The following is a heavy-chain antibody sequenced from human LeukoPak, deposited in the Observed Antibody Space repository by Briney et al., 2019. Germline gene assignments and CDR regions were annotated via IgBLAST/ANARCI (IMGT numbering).Heavy chain of an antibody. J-gene: IGHJ5*02. CDR1: GYTFTGYY. Sequence: GASVKVSCKASGYTFTGYYMNWVRQAPGQGLEWMGWINPNSGGTNYAQKFQGWVTMTRDTSISTAYMELSRLRSDDTAVYYCARDSSDYGSGSYNLLGWFDPWGQGTLVTVSS. D-gene: IGHD3-10*01. V-gene: IGHV1-2*04. CDR2: INPNSGGT. CDR3: ARDSSDYGSGSYNLLGWFDP.